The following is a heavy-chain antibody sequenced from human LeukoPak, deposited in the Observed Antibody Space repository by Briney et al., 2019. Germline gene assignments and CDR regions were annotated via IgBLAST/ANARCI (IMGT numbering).Heavy chain of an antibody. Sequence: GGSLRLSCAASGFTFSSYAMSWVRQAPGKGLEWISAISGSGGSTYYADSVKGRFTISRDNSKNILYLQMNSLRAEDTAMYYCASSRGTLGYYGMDVWGQGTTVTVSS. V-gene: IGHV3-23*01. CDR1: GFTFSSYA. J-gene: IGHJ6*02. CDR2: ISGSGGST. CDR3: ASSRGTLGYYGMDV. D-gene: IGHD2/OR15-2a*01.